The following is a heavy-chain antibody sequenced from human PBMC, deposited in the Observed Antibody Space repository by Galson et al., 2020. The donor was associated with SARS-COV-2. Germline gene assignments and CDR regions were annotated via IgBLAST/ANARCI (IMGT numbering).Heavy chain of an antibody. CDR1: GGSINSAGHS. Sequence: ASETLSLTCAVSGGSINSAGHSWSWLRQAPGKGLEWTGYISHSGSTHYNPSLKTRVTISVDTSKNHFSLRLRSVTAADPAVYYCARALSAPDFFRWGAPRYYYYGLDVWGQGTTVTVSS. CDR2: ISHSGST. J-gene: IGHJ6*02. D-gene: IGHD3-3*01. CDR3: ARALSAPDFFRWGAPRYYYYGLDV. V-gene: IGHV4-30-2*01.